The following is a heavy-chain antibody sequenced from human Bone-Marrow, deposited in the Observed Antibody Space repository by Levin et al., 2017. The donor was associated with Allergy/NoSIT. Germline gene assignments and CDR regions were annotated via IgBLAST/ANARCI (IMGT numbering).Heavy chain of an antibody. J-gene: IGHJ4*02. CDR1: GLSFSSYW. D-gene: IGHD3-16*02. CDR3: AKETLGGYDYVWGSYRYTDY. Sequence: ASVKVSCAASGLSFSSYWMTWVRQAPGKGLEWVATIKHDGSERYYVDSVKGRFTISRDNAKNSLYLQMNSLRVEDTAVYYCAKETLGGYDYVWGSYRYTDYRGQGTLITV. V-gene: IGHV3-7*01. CDR2: IKHDGSER.